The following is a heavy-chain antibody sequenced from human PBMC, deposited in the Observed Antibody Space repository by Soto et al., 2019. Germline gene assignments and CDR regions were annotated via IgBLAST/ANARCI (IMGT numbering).Heavy chain of an antibody. J-gene: IGHJ6*02. CDR1: GYTFTGDG. CDR2: ISAYNCNK. Sequence: ASVKLSCTASGYTFTGDGISWVLLAPRQGLEWMGWISAYNCNKNYPQKLQGRVTMTTDTSTSTAYMEPRSLRSDDTAVYYCARVDRSSCCDYYYGMDVWGQGTTVTVSS. CDR3: ARVDRSSCCDYYYGMDV. D-gene: IGHD6-13*01. V-gene: IGHV1-18*01.